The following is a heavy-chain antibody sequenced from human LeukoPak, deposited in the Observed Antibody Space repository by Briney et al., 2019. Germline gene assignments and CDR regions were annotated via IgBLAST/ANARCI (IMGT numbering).Heavy chain of an antibody. CDR1: GGSISTSNW. V-gene: IGHV4-4*02. Sequence: PSGTLSLTCAVSGGSISTSNWWNWVRQPPGMGLEWIGEIYHTGSIHYNASLKSRLTISLDNFNNQLSLKLTSVNAADTAMYYCARATGAVPVRGWAFDIWGQGTMVTVAS. CDR2: IYHTGSI. D-gene: IGHD2-2*01. J-gene: IGHJ3*02. CDR3: ARATGAVPVRGWAFDI.